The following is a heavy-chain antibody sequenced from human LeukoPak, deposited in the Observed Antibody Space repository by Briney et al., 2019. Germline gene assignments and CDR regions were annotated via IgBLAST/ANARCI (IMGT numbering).Heavy chain of an antibody. J-gene: IGHJ5*02. CDR3: AREGSSWGYWFDP. CDR2: IYYSGST. Sequence: SETLSLTCTVSGGSISSSSYYWGWIRQPPGKGLEWIGSIYYSGSTNCNPSLKSRVTMSVDTSKNQFSLKLSSVTAADTAVYYCAREGSSWGYWFDPWGQGTLVTVSS. D-gene: IGHD6-13*01. V-gene: IGHV4-39*07. CDR1: GGSISSSSYY.